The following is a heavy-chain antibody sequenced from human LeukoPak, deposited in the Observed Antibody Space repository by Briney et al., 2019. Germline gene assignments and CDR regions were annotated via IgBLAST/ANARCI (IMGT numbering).Heavy chain of an antibody. CDR1: GYTFADYY. CDR3: AREGRGWAFDI. D-gene: IGHD2-15*01. CDR2: INPNSGGT. J-gene: IGHJ3*02. Sequence: ALVRVSCKASGYTFADYYIHWVRQAPGQGLEWMGWINPNSGGTNYAQKFQGRVTMTRDTSISTAYMELSRLRSDDTAVYYCAREGRGWAFDIWGQGTMVTVSS. V-gene: IGHV1-2*02.